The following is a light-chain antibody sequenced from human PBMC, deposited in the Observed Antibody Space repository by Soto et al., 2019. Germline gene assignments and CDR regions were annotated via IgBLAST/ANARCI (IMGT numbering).Light chain of an antibody. CDR3: NSYTSTVTWV. CDR1: SSDVGGHNF. CDR2: EVT. Sequence: QSALTQPASVSGSPGQSITISCTGTSSDVGGHNFVSWYQHHPGKAPKLMIYEVTNRPSGVSDRFSGSKSGNTASLTISGLQAEDEADYYFNSYTSTVTWVFGGGTKLTVL. J-gene: IGLJ2*01. V-gene: IGLV2-14*01.